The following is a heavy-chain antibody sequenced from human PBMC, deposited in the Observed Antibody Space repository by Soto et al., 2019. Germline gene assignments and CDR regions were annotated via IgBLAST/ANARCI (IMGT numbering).Heavy chain of an antibody. CDR3: ARQACSGGSCYPKTIYYYYYGMDV. D-gene: IGHD2-15*01. CDR2: IFYSGST. Sequence: PSETLSLTCTVSGGSIRSYYWSWIRQSPGKGLEWIGSIFYSGSTNYHPSLKSQVTISVDTSKTQFTLNLNSVTSADTAVYYCARQACSGGSCYPKTIYYYYYGMDVRGEGTTVTVSS. V-gene: IGHV4-59*08. J-gene: IGHJ6*04. CDR1: GGSIRSYY.